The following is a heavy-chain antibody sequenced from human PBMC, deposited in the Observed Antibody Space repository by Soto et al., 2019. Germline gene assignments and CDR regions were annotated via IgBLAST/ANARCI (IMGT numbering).Heavy chain of an antibody. D-gene: IGHD2-15*01. Sequence: PSETLSLTCTVSGGSISSYYWSWIRQPPGKGLEWIGYIYYSGSTNYNPSLKSRVTISVDTSKNQFSRKLSSVTAADTAVYYCARDDSGYCSGGSCYSFGMDLWGQGTTVTVSS. V-gene: IGHV4-59*01. CDR2: IYYSGST. CDR3: ARDDSGYCSGGSCYSFGMDL. J-gene: IGHJ6*02. CDR1: GGSISSYY.